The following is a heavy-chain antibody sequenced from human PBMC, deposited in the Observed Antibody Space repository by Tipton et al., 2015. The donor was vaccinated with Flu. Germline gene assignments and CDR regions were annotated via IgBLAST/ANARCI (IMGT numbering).Heavy chain of an antibody. Sequence: GSLRLSCAASGFTFNSYEMNWVRQAPGKGLEWVSYISGSGSTIYYADSVKGRFTISRDNAKSSLYLQMNSLRAEDTAVYYCARSTTYTVTPDYWGQGTLVTVSS. CDR2: ISGSGSTI. CDR3: ARSTTYTVTPDY. V-gene: IGHV3-48*03. CDR1: GFTFNSYE. J-gene: IGHJ4*02. D-gene: IGHD4-11*01.